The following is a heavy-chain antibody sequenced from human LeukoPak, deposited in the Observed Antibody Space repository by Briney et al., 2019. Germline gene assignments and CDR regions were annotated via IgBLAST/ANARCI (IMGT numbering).Heavy chain of an antibody. CDR2: INPNSGGT. CDR1: GYTFTGYY. D-gene: IGHD6-13*01. J-gene: IGHJ4*02. Sequence: ASVKVSCKASGYTFTGYYMHWVRQAPGQGLEWMGWINPNSGGTNYAQKFQGRVTMTRDTSISTAYMELSRLRSDDTAVYYCARDPTSSSWAFGYWGQGTLVTVSS. V-gene: IGHV1-2*02. CDR3: ARDPTSSSWAFGY.